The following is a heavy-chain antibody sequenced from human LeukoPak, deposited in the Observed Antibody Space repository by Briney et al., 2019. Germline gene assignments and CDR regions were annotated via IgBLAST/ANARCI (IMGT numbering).Heavy chain of an antibody. CDR3: ARSLWYDSSGYYYGIFDY. D-gene: IGHD3-22*01. Sequence: GGSLRLSRAASGFTFSSYSMNWVRQAPGKGLEWVSSISSSSSYIYYADSVKGRFTISRDNAKNSLYLQMNSLRAEDTAVYYCARSLWYDSSGYYYGIFDYWGQGTLVTVSS. J-gene: IGHJ4*02. V-gene: IGHV3-21*01. CDR2: ISSSSSYI. CDR1: GFTFSSYS.